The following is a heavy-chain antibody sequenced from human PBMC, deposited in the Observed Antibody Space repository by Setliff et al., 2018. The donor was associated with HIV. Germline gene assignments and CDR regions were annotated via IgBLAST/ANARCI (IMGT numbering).Heavy chain of an antibody. Sequence: SETLSLTCTVSGGSITSSSYYWGWIRQPPGKGLEWIGSIYYSGNTYYNPSLKTRVTISVDTSKNQFSLRLSSVTAADTAVYYCARGHDSSGYFGIDYWGQGTLVTGSS. CDR3: ARGHDSSGYFGIDY. D-gene: IGHD3-22*01. J-gene: IGHJ4*02. V-gene: IGHV4-39*01. CDR1: GGSITSSSYY. CDR2: IYYSGNT.